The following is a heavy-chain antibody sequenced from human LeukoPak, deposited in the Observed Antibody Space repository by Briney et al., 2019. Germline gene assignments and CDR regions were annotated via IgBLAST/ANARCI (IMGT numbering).Heavy chain of an antibody. V-gene: IGHV3-30*04. CDR3: ARGLWFGELLYSRGGIDF. CDR1: GFTFSNYA. J-gene: IGHJ4*02. D-gene: IGHD3-10*01. Sequence: GRSLRLSCAASGFTFSNYAMHWVRQAPGKGPEWVAFISNDGSQRFDADSVKGRFTISRDNSKNTLYLQVNSLRLDDTAVYCCARGLWFGELLYSRGGIDFWGQGTLVTVSS. CDR2: ISNDGSQR.